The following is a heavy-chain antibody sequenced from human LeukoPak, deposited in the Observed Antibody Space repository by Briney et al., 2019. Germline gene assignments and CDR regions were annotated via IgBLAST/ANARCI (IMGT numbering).Heavy chain of an antibody. CDR2: IYYSGST. CDR3: ARGLWFGDENPPYFDY. D-gene: IGHD3-10*01. J-gene: IGHJ4*02. Sequence: PSETLSLTCTVSGGSISSYYWSWIGQPPGKGLEWIGYIYYSGSTKYNPSLKSRVTISVDTSKNQFSLKMSSVTASDTAVYYCARGLWFGDENPPYFDYWGQGILVTVSS. V-gene: IGHV4-59*01. CDR1: GGSISSYY.